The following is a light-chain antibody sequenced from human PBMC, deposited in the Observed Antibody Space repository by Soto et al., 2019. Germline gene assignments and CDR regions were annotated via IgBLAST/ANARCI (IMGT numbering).Light chain of an antibody. V-gene: IGLV2-8*01. Sequence: QSALTQPPSASGSPGQSVTISCTGTSGDVGGYNYVSWYRQHPGKAPKLMIYEVSKRPSGVPDRFSGSKSGDTASLTVSGLQAEDEADYYCSTYAGSNNFVVFGGGTQLTVL. CDR1: SGDVGGYNY. J-gene: IGLJ2*01. CDR2: EVS. CDR3: STYAGSNNFVV.